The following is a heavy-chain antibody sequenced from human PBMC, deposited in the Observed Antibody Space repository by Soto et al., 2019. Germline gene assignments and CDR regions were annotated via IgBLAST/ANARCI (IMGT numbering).Heavy chain of an antibody. V-gene: IGHV3-30*03. CDR1: EFSFSNYV. Sequence: PGGSLRLSCAASEFSFSNYVMYWVRQAPGKGLEWVALISYDGIKKYYAGSVKGRFTISRDNSKNMLYLQMNSLRAEDTAVYYCARENRIAAAGNAFDVWGQGTMVTVS. D-gene: IGHD6-13*01. CDR2: ISYDGIKK. CDR3: ARENRIAAAGNAFDV. J-gene: IGHJ3*01.